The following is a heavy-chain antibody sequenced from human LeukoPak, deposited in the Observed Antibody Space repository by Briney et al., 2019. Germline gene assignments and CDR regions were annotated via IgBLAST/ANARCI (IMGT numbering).Heavy chain of an antibody. D-gene: IGHD5-24*01. CDR1: GFTFSAYW. CDR2: IKEDGTEK. V-gene: IGHV3-7*01. CDR3: ARGRWSDY. J-gene: IGHJ4*02. Sequence: QAGGSLRLSCAASGFTFSAYWMTWVRQAPGKGLEWVANIKEDGTEKNYVDSVKGRFTISRDNVKKSLYLETNSLRVEDTAVYYCARGRWSDYWGQGTQVTVSS.